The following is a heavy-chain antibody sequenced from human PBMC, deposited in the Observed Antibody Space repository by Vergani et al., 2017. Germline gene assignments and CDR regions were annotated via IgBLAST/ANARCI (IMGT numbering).Heavy chain of an antibody. CDR3: ASSRVGALFDY. CDR2: ISYDGSNK. J-gene: IGHJ4*02. V-gene: IGHV3-30*07. CDR1: GFTFSSYA. D-gene: IGHD1-26*01. Sequence: VQLVESGGGVVRPGGSLRLSCAASGFTFSSYAMHWVRQAPGKGLEWVAVISYDGSNKYYADSVKGRFTISRDNSKNTLYLQMNSLRAEDTAVYYCASSRVGALFDYWGQGTLVTVSS.